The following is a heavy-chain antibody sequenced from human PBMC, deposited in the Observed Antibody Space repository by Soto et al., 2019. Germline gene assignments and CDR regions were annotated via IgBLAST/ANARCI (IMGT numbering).Heavy chain of an antibody. J-gene: IGHJ6*02. CDR1: GGTFSSYA. CDR2: IIPIFGTA. V-gene: IGHV1-69*01. Sequence: QVQLVQSGAEVKKPGSSVKVSCKASGGTFSSYAISWVRQAPGQGLEWMGGIIPIFGTANYAQKFQGRVTITADESTSTAYMELSSLRSEDTAVYYCARTLEYSSSSVDYYYYGTDVWGQGTTVTVSS. D-gene: IGHD6-6*01. CDR3: ARTLEYSSSSVDYYYYGTDV.